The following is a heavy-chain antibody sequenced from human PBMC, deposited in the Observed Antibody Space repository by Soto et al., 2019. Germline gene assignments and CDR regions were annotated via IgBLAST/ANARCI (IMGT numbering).Heavy chain of an antibody. V-gene: IGHV3-7*01. J-gene: IGHJ5*02. Sequence: EVHLVEAGGGLVPPGESLRLSCATSGFTLSDNWMSWVRQAPGKGLEWVANIEDRGSERWYADSVKGRFTIFRDTAKNSLYLQLTGLRAEDTAMYYFTRNASWGQGTLVTVSS. CDR1: GFTLSDNW. CDR3: TRNAS. D-gene: IGHD2-2*01. CDR2: IEDRGSER.